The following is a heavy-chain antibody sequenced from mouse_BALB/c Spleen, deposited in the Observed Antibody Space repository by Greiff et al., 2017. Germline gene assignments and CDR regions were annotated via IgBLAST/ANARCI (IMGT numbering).Heavy chain of an antibody. Sequence: QVQLQQSGPGLVAPSQSLSITCTVSGFSLTDYGVSWIRQHPGKGLEWLGVIWGGGSTYYNSALKSRLSISKDNSKSQVFLKMNSLQTDDTAMYYCAKHAMIRVYYAMDYWGEGTSVTVSS. CDR1: GFSLTDYG. J-gene: IGHJ4*01. CDR2: IWGGGST. V-gene: IGHV2-6-5*01. D-gene: IGHD2-3*01. CDR3: AKHAMIRVYYAMDY.